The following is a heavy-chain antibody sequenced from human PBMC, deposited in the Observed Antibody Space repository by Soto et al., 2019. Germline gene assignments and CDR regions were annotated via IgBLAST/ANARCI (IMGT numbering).Heavy chain of an antibody. CDR2: IYHSGST. V-gene: IGHV4-4*02. J-gene: IGHJ2*01. Sequence: QMQLQESGPGLVKPSGTLSLTCGVSGGSISSSKWWTWVRQPPGKGPEWIGEIYHSGSTNYNPSLTRRVTISLDKSNNQFSLTLTSVTAADTAVYYCASQDYSSSTDASFLVNGYFELWGRGILVTVSS. CDR1: GGSISSSKW. D-gene: IGHD6-6*01. CDR3: ASQDYSSSTDASFLVNGYFEL.